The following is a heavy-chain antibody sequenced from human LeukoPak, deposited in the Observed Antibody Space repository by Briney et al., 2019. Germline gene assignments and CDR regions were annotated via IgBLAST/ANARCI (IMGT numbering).Heavy chain of an antibody. CDR1: GDTFSSNA. Sequence: ASVKVSCKASGDTFSSNAISWLRQAPGQGLEWMGGIIPNFGTPNYAQKFQGRVTITADESTTTVYMELSSLRSEDTAVYYCARDGYSGSIYFFDYWGQGTVVTVSS. J-gene: IGHJ4*02. D-gene: IGHD1-26*01. CDR3: ARDGYSGSIYFFDY. CDR2: IIPNFGTP. V-gene: IGHV1-69*13.